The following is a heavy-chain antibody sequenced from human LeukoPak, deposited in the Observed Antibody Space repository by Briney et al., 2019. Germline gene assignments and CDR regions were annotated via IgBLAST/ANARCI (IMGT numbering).Heavy chain of an antibody. CDR2: INHSGST. Sequence: AETLSLTCAVYGGSFSGYYWSWVRQPPGKGLEWIGEINHSGSTNYNPSLKSRVTISVDTSKNQSSLKLSSVTAADTAVYYCARHLLYGAMDVWGQGTTVTVSS. CDR1: GGSFSGYY. V-gene: IGHV4-34*01. CDR3: ARHLLYGAMDV. D-gene: IGHD3-16*02. J-gene: IGHJ6*02.